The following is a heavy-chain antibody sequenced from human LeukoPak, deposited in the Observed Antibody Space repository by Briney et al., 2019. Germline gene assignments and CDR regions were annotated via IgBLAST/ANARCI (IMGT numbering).Heavy chain of an antibody. CDR3: ATGSPVTFDFWSGSPFDY. V-gene: IGHV1-24*01. Sequence: ASVKVSCKVSGYTLTELSMHWVRQAPGKGLEWMGGFDPEDGETIYAQKFQGRVTMTEDTSTDTAYMELSSLRSEDTAVYYCATGSPVTFDFWSGSPFDYWGQGTLVTVSS. CDR2: FDPEDGET. D-gene: IGHD3-3*01. J-gene: IGHJ4*02. CDR1: GYTLTELS.